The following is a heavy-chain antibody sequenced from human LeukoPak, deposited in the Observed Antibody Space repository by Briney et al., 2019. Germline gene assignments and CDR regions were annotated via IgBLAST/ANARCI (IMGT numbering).Heavy chain of an antibody. V-gene: IGHV1-8*03. D-gene: IGHD6-13*01. J-gene: IGHJ4*02. CDR3: ARADSSSWYLLDY. CDR2: MNPNSGNT. CDR1: GYTFTGYY. Sequence: GASVKVSCKASGYTFTGYYMHWVRQAPGQGLEWMGWMNPNSGNTGYAQKFQGRVTITRNTSISTAYMELSSLRSEDTAVYYCARADSSSWYLLDYWGQGTLVTVSS.